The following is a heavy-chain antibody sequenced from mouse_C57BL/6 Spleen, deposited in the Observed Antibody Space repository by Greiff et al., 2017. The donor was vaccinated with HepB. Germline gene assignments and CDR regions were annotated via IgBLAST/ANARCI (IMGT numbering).Heavy chain of an antibody. CDR1: GFSLTSYG. CDR2: IWSGGST. D-gene: IGHD1-1*01. CDR3: ARRNLLDYDGSSYDAMDY. J-gene: IGHJ4*01. Sequence: QVQLQQSGPGLVQPSQSLSITCTVSGFSLTSYGVHWVRQSPGKGLEWLGVIWSGGSTDYNAAFISRLSISKDNSKSQVFFKMNSLKADDTAIYYCARRNLLDYDGSSYDAMDYWGQGTSVTVSS. V-gene: IGHV2-2*01.